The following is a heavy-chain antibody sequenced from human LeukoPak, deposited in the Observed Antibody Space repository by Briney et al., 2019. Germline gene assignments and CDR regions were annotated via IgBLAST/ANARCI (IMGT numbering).Heavy chain of an antibody. Sequence: GGSLRLSCAASGFTFDDYGMSWVRQAPGKGLEWVSGINWNGGSTGYADSVKGRFTISRDNAKNSLYLQMNSLRAEDTALYRCARVIVVVAATSRVNWFDPWGQGTLVTVSS. CDR2: INWNGGST. CDR3: ARVIVVVAATSRVNWFDP. J-gene: IGHJ5*02. CDR1: GFTFDDYG. D-gene: IGHD2-15*01. V-gene: IGHV3-20*01.